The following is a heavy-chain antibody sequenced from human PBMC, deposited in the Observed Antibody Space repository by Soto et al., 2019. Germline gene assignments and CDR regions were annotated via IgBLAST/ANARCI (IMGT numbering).Heavy chain of an antibody. CDR1: GCSISSSSYY. J-gene: IGHJ4*02. CDR3: ARWYSSSSLFDY. Sequence: SETLSLTCTVSGCSISSSSYYWGWIRQPPGKGLEWIGSIYYSGSTYYNPSLKSRVTISVDTSKNQFSLKLSSVTAADTAVYYCARWYSSSSLFDYWGQGTLVTVSP. V-gene: IGHV4-39*01. CDR2: IYYSGST. D-gene: IGHD6-6*01.